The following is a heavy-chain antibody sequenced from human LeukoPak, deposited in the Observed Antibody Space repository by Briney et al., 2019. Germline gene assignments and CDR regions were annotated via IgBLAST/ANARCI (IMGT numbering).Heavy chain of an antibody. CDR2: INHSGST. CDR3: ARVAVAGTIAFDY. CDR1: GGSFSGYY. J-gene: IGHJ4*02. Sequence: SETLSLTCAVYGGSFSGYYWSWIRQPPGKGLEWIGEINHSGSTNYNPSLKSRVTISVDTSKNQFSLKLSSVTAADTAVYYCARVAVAGTIAFDYWGQGTLVTVSS. D-gene: IGHD6-19*01. V-gene: IGHV4-34*01.